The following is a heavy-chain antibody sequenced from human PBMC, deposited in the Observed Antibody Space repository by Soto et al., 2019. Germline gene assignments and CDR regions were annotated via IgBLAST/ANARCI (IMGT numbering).Heavy chain of an antibody. CDR1: GYRFTSYD. CDR2: MNPNSGNT. V-gene: IGHV1-8*01. D-gene: IGHD6-6*01. CDR3: AREGRSSSFLSDYYYYYMDV. J-gene: IGHJ6*03. Sequence: ASVKVSCKASGYRFTSYDSNWVRQATGQGLEWMGWMNPNSGNTGYAQKFQGRVTMTRNTSISTAYMELSSLRSEDTAVYYCAREGRSSSFLSDYYYYYMDVWGKGTTVTVSS.